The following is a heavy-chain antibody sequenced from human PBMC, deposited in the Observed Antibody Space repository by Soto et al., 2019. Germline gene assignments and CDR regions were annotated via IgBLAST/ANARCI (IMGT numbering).Heavy chain of an antibody. CDR1: GDTFTFYS. V-gene: IGHV1-69*02. CDR2: VNPILRMS. Sequence: ASVKVSCKASGDTFTFYSINWVRQAPGLGLEWMGRVNPILRMSNYAQRFQGRVTMTADKSTSTAYMELSSLRSEDTAIYYCASSYGSGYRAFDFWGQGALVTVSS. J-gene: IGHJ4*02. CDR3: ASSYGSGYRAFDF. D-gene: IGHD3-10*01.